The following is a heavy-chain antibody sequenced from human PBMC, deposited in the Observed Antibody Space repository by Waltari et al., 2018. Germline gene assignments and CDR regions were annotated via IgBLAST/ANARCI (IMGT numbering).Heavy chain of an antibody. D-gene: IGHD2-2*01. V-gene: IGHV3-9*01. CDR1: GFTFDDYA. J-gene: IGHJ6*02. CDR2: ISWNSGSI. CDR3: AKDSCSSTSCSRGMDV. Sequence: EVQLVESGGGLVQPGRSLRLSCAASGFTFDDYAMHWVRQAQGKGLEWVSGISWNSGSIGYADSVKGRFTISRDNAKNSLYLQMNSLRAEDTALYYCAKDSCSSTSCSRGMDVWGQGTTVTVSS.